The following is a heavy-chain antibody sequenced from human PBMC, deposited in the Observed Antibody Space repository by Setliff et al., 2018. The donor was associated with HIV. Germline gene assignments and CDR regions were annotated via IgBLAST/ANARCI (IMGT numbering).Heavy chain of an antibody. V-gene: IGHV4-30-2*01. J-gene: IGHJ6*02. CDR1: GGSISSGGYS. Sequence: SETLSLTCAVSGGSISSGGYSWSWIRQPPGKGLEWIGYIFHSGSTYYNPSLKSRVTISVDRSKNQFSLNVTSVTAADTAVYYCARVETTIRGATYGMDVWGQGTTVTVSS. D-gene: IGHD3-10*01. CDR2: IFHSGST. CDR3: ARVETTIRGATYGMDV.